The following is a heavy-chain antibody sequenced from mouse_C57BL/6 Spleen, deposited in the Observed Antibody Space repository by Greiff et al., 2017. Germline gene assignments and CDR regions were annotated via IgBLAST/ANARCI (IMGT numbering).Heavy chain of an antibody. D-gene: IGHD4-1*01. CDR2: IYPGGGYT. V-gene: IGHV1-63*01. CDR1: GYTFTNYW. Sequence: VQLQQSGAELVRPGTSVKMSCKASGYTFTNYWIGWAKQRPGHGLEWIGDIYPGGGYTNYNEKFKGKATLTADKSSSPAYMQFSSLTSEDSAIYYCARSNWNYFDYWGQGTTLTVSS. CDR3: ARSNWNYFDY. J-gene: IGHJ2*01.